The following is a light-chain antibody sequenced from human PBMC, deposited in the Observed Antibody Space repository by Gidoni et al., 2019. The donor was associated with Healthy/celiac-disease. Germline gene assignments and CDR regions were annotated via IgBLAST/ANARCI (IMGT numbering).Light chain of an antibody. V-gene: IGKV1-39*01. Sequence: DIQMTQSPSSLSASVGDRVTITCRASQSISSYLNWSPPGKAPSLQSGVPSRFSGSGSGTDFTLTISSLQPEDFATYYCQQSYSTPTFGQGTKLEIK. CDR3: QQSYSTPT. CDR1: QSISSY. J-gene: IGKJ2*01.